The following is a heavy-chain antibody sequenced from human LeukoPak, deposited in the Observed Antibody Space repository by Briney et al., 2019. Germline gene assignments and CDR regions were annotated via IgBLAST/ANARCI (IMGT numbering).Heavy chain of an antibody. CDR2: IHHSGST. CDR3: ARDSTRYKWELPY. V-gene: IGHV4-34*01. D-gene: IGHD1-26*01. J-gene: IGHJ4*02. CDR1: GGSFSGYC. Sequence: SETLSLTCAVYGGSFSGYCWSWIRQPPGKGLEWIVEIHHSGSTSYNPSLKSRVTISLDTSKNQFSLKLSSVTAADTALYYCARDSTRYKWELPYWGQGTLVTVSS.